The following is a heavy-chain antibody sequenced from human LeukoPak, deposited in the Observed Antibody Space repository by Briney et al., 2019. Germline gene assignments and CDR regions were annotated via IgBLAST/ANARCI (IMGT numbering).Heavy chain of an antibody. J-gene: IGHJ4*02. CDR3: ARDLWGTSGYRFDY. D-gene: IGHD3-22*01. V-gene: IGHV3-48*02. CDR2: ISSTSGTI. Sequence: PGGSLRLSCSASGFIFSTYGMNWVRQAPGQGLEWVSYISSTSGTIYYADSVKGRFTISRDNAKTSLFLQMDSLRDEDTAVYYCARDLWGTSGYRFDYWGQGTLVTVSS. CDR1: GFIFSTYG.